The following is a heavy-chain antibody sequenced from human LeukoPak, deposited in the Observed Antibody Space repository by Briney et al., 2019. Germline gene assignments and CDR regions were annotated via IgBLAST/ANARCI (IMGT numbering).Heavy chain of an antibody. J-gene: IGHJ4*02. CDR3: ARVENWNYYFDY. Sequence: SETLSLTCTVSGGSISSSSYYWGWIRQPPGKGLEWIGSIYHSGSTNYNPSLKSRVTISVDTSKNQFSLKLRSVTAADTAVYYCARVENWNYYFDYWGQGTLVTVSS. CDR1: GGSISSSSYY. D-gene: IGHD1-7*01. V-gene: IGHV4-39*07. CDR2: IYHSGST.